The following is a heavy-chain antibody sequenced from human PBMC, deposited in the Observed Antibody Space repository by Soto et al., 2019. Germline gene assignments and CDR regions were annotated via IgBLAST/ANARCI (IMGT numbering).Heavy chain of an antibody. Sequence: QLVESGGGLVQPGRSLRLSCAASGFTFDDYAMHWVRQAPGKGLEWIGYIYHSGSTYYNPSLKSRVTISVDRSKNQFSLKLSSVTAADTAVYYCARGHVSLTSLDYWGQGTLVTVSS. CDR2: IYHSGST. J-gene: IGHJ4*02. D-gene: IGHD2-2*01. CDR1: GFTFDDYA. V-gene: IGHV4-30-2*01. CDR3: ARGHVSLTSLDY.